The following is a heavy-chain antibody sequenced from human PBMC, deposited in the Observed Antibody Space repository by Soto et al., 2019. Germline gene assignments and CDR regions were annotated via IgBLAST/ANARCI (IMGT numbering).Heavy chain of an antibody. V-gene: IGHV3-74*01. D-gene: IGHD3-10*01. J-gene: IGHJ4*02. CDR2: INSDGSST. Sequence: EVQLVESGGGLVQPGGSLRLSCGASGFTLRSYWMHWVRQAPGKGLVWVSNINSDGSSTNYADSVKGRFTISRDNAKNTLYLQITSLRADDTAVYYCATLFSSVSLLDYWGQGTLGNVSS. CDR3: ATLFSSVSLLDY. CDR1: GFTLRSYW.